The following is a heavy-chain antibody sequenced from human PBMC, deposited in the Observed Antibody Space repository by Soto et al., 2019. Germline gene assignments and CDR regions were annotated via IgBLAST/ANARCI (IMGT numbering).Heavy chain of an antibody. CDR1: GGSISSGGYY. V-gene: IGHV4-31*03. Sequence: QVQLQESGPGLVKPSQTLSLTCTVSGGSISSGGYYWSWIRQLPGKGLDYIGYIYYSGSTYYYPSLKSRVTISVDTSKNQFSLRLSSVTAADTAVYYCAAEVGFGPLFDYWGQGTLVTVSS. D-gene: IGHD3-3*01. CDR2: IYYSGST. CDR3: AAEVGFGPLFDY. J-gene: IGHJ4*02.